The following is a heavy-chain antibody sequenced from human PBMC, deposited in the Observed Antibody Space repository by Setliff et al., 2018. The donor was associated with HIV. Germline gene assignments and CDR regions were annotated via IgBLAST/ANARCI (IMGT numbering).Heavy chain of an antibody. CDR2: IDGRGIGT. CDR3: AKNLFSSRWSPLDS. CDR1: GFTFSNYA. J-gene: IGHJ4*02. D-gene: IGHD6-13*01. Sequence: GGSLRLSCAASGFTFSNYALSWVRQAPGKGLEWVSAIDGRGIGTYYADSVKGRFTISRDNSKNTLYLQMNRLRSEDTAVYYCAKNLFSSRWSPLDSWGQGTLVTVSS. V-gene: IGHV3-23*01.